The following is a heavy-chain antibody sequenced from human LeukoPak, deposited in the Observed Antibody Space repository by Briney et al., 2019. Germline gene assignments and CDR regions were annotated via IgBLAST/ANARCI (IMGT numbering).Heavy chain of an antibody. CDR1: GDSINSLDL. Sequence: SETLSLTCIVSGDSINSLDLWSWVRQPPGKGLEWIGEMYLSGTTHSNPSVKSRVTISIDKSKNQFFLNLSSVTAADTAVYYCAGLVGRYSSGLYYYYFDYWGQGTLVTVSS. CDR3: AGLVGRYSSGLYYYYFDY. CDR2: MYLSGTT. D-gene: IGHD3-22*01. J-gene: IGHJ4*02. V-gene: IGHV4-4*02.